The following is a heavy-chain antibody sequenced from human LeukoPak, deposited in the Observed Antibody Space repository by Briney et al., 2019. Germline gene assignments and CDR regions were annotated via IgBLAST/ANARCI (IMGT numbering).Heavy chain of an antibody. CDR3: ARANGETGP. CDR1: NGSFSGYY. V-gene: IGHV4-34*01. Sequence: SETLSLTCAVYNGSFSGYYCSWIRQPPGKGLEWIGEINHSGSTNYNPSLKSRVTISVDTSKNQFSLKLSSVTAADTAVYYCARANGETGPWGQGTLVTVSS. D-gene: IGHD3-10*01. J-gene: IGHJ5*02. CDR2: INHSGST.